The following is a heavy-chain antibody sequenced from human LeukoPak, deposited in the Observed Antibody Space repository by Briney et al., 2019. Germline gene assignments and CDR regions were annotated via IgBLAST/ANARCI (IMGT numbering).Heavy chain of an antibody. D-gene: IGHD2-2*01. J-gene: IGHJ4*02. CDR3: AKGAPYCSSTSCHY. CDR1: GFTFAGYA. V-gene: IGHV3-23*01. Sequence: GGSLRLSCTASGFTFAGYAMAWVRQAPGKGLQWVSTIDGNGGSTFYADSVKGRFTISRDNSKNTLYLQMNSLRAEDTAIYYCAKGAPYCSSTSCHYWGQGTLVTVSS. CDR2: IDGNGGST.